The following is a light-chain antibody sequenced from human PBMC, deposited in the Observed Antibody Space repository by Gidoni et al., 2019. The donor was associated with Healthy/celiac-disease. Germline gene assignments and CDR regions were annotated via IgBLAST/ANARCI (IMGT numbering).Light chain of an antibody. CDR2: AAS. Sequence: IQMIKSPSSLSASVGDRVTITCRASQSIRSYLNWYQQKPGKAPKLLIYAASSLQSGVPSRFSGSGSGTDFTLTISSLQPEDFATYYCQQSYSTPWTFGQGTKVEIK. V-gene: IGKV1-39*01. J-gene: IGKJ1*01. CDR3: QQSYSTPWT. CDR1: QSIRSY.